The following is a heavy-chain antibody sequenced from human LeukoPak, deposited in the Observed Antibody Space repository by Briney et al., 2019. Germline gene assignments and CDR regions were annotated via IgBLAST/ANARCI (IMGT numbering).Heavy chain of an antibody. J-gene: IGHJ6*03. D-gene: IGHD1-26*01. CDR1: GYTFTSYG. CDR2: ISAYNGNT. V-gene: IGHV1-18*01. CDR3: ARASSPPGELVVGGYYYYYMDV. Sequence: GASVKVSCKASGYTFTSYGISWVRQAPGQGLEWMGWISAYNGNTNYAQKLQGRVPMTTDTSTSTAYMELRSLRSDDTAVYYCARASSPPGELVVGGYYYYYMDVWGKGTTVTVSS.